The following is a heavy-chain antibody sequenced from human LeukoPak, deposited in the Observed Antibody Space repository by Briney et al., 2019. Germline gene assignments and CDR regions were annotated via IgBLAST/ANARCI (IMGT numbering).Heavy chain of an antibody. J-gene: IGHJ6*03. D-gene: IGHD5-24*01. CDR1: GGSISSYY. V-gene: IGHV4-4*09. Sequence: PSETLSLTCTVSGGSISSYYWSWIRQPPGKGLEWIGYIYTSGSTNYNPSLKSRVTISVDTSKHQFSLKLSSVTAADTAVYYWARQRRGYYYYYMDVWGQGTTVAVSS. CDR3: ARQRRGYYYYYMDV. CDR2: IYTSGST.